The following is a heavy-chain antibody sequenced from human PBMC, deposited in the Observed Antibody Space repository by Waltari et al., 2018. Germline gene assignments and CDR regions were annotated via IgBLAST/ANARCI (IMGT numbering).Heavy chain of an antibody. D-gene: IGHD3-10*01. CDR2: IYWDDDA. Sequence: QITLKESGPTLVKPTQTLTLTCSFSGFSLRSRTMGVGWVRQPPGKALEWLAIIYWDDDARYAPSLTSRLTITKDTSKNQVVLSMTNMDPVDTGTYYCVQTDGRFGELYDFDYWGQGTLITVSS. CDR3: VQTDGRFGELYDFDY. CDR1: GFSLRSRTMG. V-gene: IGHV2-5*05. J-gene: IGHJ4*02.